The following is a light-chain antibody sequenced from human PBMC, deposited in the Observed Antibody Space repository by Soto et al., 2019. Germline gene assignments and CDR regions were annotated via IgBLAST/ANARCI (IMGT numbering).Light chain of an antibody. CDR1: QSVSRT. CDR2: GAS. J-gene: IGKJ2*01. Sequence: EIVMTXSPASLXVSPGERATLSXXASQSVSRTLAWYQQKPGQAPRLLIYGASTRATGIPARFSGRGSGTDFTLTISSLQSEDFAVYYCQQYDSWRYTFGQGTKLEIK. CDR3: QQYDSWRYT. V-gene: IGKV3-15*01.